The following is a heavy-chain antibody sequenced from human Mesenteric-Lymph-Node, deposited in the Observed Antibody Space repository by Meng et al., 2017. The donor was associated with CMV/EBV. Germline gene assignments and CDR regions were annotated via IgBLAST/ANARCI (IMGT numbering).Heavy chain of an antibody. CDR3: AGGIAAAGSRWFDH. CDR1: GDTFSSYT. J-gene: IGHJ5*02. CDR2: IIPILGIA. V-gene: IGHV1-69*02. D-gene: IGHD6-13*01. Sequence: QVALVQSGDEVKKPWSQVKVSCKASGDTFSSYTISWVRQAPGQGLEWMGRIIPILGIANYAQKFQGRVTITADKSTSTAYMELSSLRSEDTAVYYCAGGIAAAGSRWFDHWGQGTLVTVSS.